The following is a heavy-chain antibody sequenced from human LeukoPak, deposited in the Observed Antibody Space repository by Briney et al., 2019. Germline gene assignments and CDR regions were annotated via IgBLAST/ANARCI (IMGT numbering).Heavy chain of an antibody. D-gene: IGHD6-13*01. CDR1: GFTFSSYG. CDR3: AKDSKYSSSWYEVRYYYYGMDV. V-gene: IGHV3-30*02. J-gene: IGHJ6*02. Sequence: PPGGSLRLSCAASGFTFSSYGMHWVRQAPGKGLEWVAFIRYDGSNKYYADSVKGRFTISRDNSKNTLYLQMNSLRAEDTAVYYCAKDSKYSSSWYEVRYYYYGMDVWGQGTTVTVSS. CDR2: IRYDGSNK.